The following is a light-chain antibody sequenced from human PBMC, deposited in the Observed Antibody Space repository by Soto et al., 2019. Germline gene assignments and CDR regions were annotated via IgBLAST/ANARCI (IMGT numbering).Light chain of an antibody. Sequence: IQLTQSPSSLSASVGDTVTITCRASQDISGYVAWYQQRPGRAPQLLIYAASALQTGVPSRFSGSGSGTYFTLTITSLQPEDFGTYYCQHPKWAFGQGTTVEI. CDR3: QHPKWA. J-gene: IGKJ1*01. CDR1: QDISGY. CDR2: AAS. V-gene: IGKV1-9*01.